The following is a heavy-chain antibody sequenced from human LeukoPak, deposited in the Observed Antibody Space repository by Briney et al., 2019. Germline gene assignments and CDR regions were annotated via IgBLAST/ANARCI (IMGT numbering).Heavy chain of an antibody. V-gene: IGHV3-7*01. CDR1: GFIFSSYA. J-gene: IGHJ4*02. CDR2: IKQDGSEK. CDR3: AGDAYDYVWGSYHDY. D-gene: IGHD3-16*02. Sequence: GGSLRLSCAASGFIFSSYAMSWVRQAPGKGLEWVANIKQDGSEKYYVDSVKGRFTISRDNAKNSLYLQMNSLRAEDTAVYYCAGDAYDYVWGSYHDYWGQGTLVTVSS.